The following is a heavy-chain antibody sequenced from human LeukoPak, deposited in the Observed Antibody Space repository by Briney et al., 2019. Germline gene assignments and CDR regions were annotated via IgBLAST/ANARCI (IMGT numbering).Heavy chain of an antibody. Sequence: ASVKVSCKASGYTFTSYAMHWVRQAPGQRLEWMGWINAGNGNTKYSQKFQGRVTITRDTSAGTAYMELSSLRSEDTAVYYCASDYYYYYGMDVWGQGTTVTVSS. CDR1: GYTFTSYA. CDR2: INAGNGNT. V-gene: IGHV1-3*01. CDR3: ASDYYYYYGMDV. J-gene: IGHJ6*02.